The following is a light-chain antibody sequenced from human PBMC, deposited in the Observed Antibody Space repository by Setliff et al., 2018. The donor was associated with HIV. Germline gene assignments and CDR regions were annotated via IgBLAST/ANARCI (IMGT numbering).Light chain of an antibody. Sequence: VLTQPPSVSGAPGQRVTISCTGKSSNIGAGFDVHWYQQFPGTAPKLLIYANSNRPSGVPDRFSGSKSGTSASLAITGLQTEDEADYFCQSYDSSLSGYVFASGTNPTVL. CDR1: SSNIGAGFD. CDR3: QSYDSSLSGYV. V-gene: IGLV1-40*01. J-gene: IGLJ1*01. CDR2: ANS.